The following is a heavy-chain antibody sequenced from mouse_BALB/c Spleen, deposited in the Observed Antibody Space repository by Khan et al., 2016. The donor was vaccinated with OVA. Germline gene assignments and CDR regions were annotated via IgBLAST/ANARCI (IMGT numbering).Heavy chain of an antibody. J-gene: IGHJ3*01. D-gene: IGHD1-3*01. CDR1: GYTFTSYY. CDR2: INPSNGGT. Sequence: QVQLQQSGAELVKPGASVKLSCKASGYTFTSYYIYWVKQRPGQGLEWIGEINPSNGGTNFNEKFKNKATLTVDKSSSTTYMQLSSLTSEDSAVYYCTRRGYSSFAYWGQGTLVTVSA. CDR3: TRRGYSSFAY. V-gene: IGHV1S81*02.